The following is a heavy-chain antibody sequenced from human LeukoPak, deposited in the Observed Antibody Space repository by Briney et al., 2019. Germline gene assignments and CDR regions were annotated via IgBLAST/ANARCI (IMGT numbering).Heavy chain of an antibody. CDR2: IYYSGST. CDR1: GGSISSYY. V-gene: IGHV4-59*12. CDR3: ARGLYSSPHLDY. Sequence: SETLSLTCTVSGGSISSYYWSWIRQPPGKGLEWIGYIYYSGSTNYNPSLKSRVTISVGTSKNQFSLKLSSVTAADTAVYYCARGLYSSPHLDYWGQGTLVTVSS. D-gene: IGHD6-13*01. J-gene: IGHJ4*02.